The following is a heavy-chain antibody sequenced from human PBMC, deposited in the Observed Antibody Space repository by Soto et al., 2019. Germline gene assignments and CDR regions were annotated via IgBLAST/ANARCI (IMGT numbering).Heavy chain of an antibody. CDR1: GGSISSGDYY. CDR2: IYYSGST. CDR3: ARGEGRLGELSPLDY. Sequence: SETLSLTCSVSGGSISSGDYYWSWIRQPPGKGLEWIGYIYYSGSTYYNPSLKSRVTISVDTSKNQFSLKLSSVTAADTAVYYCARGEGRLGELSPLDYWGQGTLVTVSS. J-gene: IGHJ4*02. D-gene: IGHD3-16*02. V-gene: IGHV4-30-4*01.